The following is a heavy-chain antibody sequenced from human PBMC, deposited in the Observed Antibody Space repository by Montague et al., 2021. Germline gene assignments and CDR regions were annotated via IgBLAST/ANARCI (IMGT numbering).Heavy chain of an antibody. CDR3: AHLRGLAAP. Sequence: SKTLSLTCTVSGGSISSSIYYWAWIRQPPGKGLEWIGCIYYSGSTYNNTSHRNRVIMSVDTSKNQFSLNMTSVTAAATALYYSAHLRGLAAPWGQGTLVTVSA. J-gene: IGHJ5*02. V-gene: IGHV4-39*01. D-gene: IGHD6-13*01. CDR2: IYYSGST. CDR1: GGSISSSIYY.